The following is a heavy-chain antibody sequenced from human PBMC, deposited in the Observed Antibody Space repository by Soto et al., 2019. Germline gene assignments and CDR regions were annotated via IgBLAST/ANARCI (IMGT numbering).Heavy chain of an antibody. J-gene: IGHJ4*02. Sequence: EVQLVESGGGLVQPGGSLRLSCAASGFTFRTYWMHWVRQAPGKGLVWVSRINYDGSSTDYADSVKGRFTISRDNAKNTLYLQMNTLTAEDTAVYYCTRGPRPTSVGTGAYWGQGTLVTVSS. V-gene: IGHV3-74*01. CDR3: TRGPRPTSVGTGAY. D-gene: IGHD3-10*01. CDR1: GFTFRTYW. CDR2: INYDGSST.